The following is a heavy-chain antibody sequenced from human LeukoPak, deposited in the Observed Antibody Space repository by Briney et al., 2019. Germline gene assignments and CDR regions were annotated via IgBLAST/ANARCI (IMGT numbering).Heavy chain of an antibody. CDR3: ARDTQDYYESSGYPVL. CDR2: ISPYNGNT. D-gene: IGHD3-22*01. J-gene: IGHJ4*02. CDR1: GYTFTSYG. V-gene: IGHV1-18*01. Sequence: ASVKVSCKASGYTFTSYGISWVRQAPGQGLEWMGWISPYNGNTNYAQKLQGRVTMTTDTSTSTAYMELRSLRSDDTAVYYCARDTQDYYESSGYPVLWGQGTLVTVSS.